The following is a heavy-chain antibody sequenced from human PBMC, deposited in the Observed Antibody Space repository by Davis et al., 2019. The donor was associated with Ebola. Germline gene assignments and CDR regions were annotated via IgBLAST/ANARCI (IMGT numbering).Heavy chain of an antibody. Sequence: SETLSLTCAVSGGSISSGGYSWSWIRQPPGKGLEWIGYIYHSGSTYYNPSLKSRVTISVDTSKNQLSLKLSSVTAADTAVYYCARRRPEYSSSWYYYYYGMDVWGQGTTVTVSS. CDR1: GGSISSGGYS. J-gene: IGHJ6*02. CDR3: ARRRPEYSSSWYYYYYGMDV. D-gene: IGHD6-13*01. V-gene: IGHV4-30-2*03. CDR2: IYHSGST.